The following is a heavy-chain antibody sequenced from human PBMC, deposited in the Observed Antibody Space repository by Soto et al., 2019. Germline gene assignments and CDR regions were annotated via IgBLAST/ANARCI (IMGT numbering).Heavy chain of an antibody. CDR1: GGTFSSYA. J-gene: IGHJ3*02. D-gene: IGHD2-2*01. Sequence: QVQLVQSGAEVKKPGSSVNVSCKASGGTFSSYAISWVRQAPGQGLEWMGGIIPIFGTANYAQKFQGRVTITADESTSTAYMELSSLSSEDTAVYYCTYCSSTSCNAFDIWGQGTMVTVSS. CDR2: IIPIFGTA. CDR3: TYCSSTSCNAFDI. V-gene: IGHV1-69*01.